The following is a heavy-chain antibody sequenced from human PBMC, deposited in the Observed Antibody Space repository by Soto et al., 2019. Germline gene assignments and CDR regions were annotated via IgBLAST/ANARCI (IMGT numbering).Heavy chain of an antibody. V-gene: IGHV3-48*02. Sequence: GSLRLSCAASGFTFSSYSMNWVRQAPGKGLEWVSYISSSSSTIYYADSVKGRFTISRDNAKNSLYPQMNSLRDEDTAVYYCAREGDGYNYDAFDIWGQGTMVTVSS. CDR3: AREGDGYNYDAFDI. J-gene: IGHJ3*02. D-gene: IGHD5-12*01. CDR2: ISSSSSTI. CDR1: GFTFSSYS.